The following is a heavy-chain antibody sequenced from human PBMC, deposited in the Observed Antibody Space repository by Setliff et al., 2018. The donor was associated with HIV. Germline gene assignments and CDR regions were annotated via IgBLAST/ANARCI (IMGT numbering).Heavy chain of an antibody. CDR2: IRSDETNK. D-gene: IGHD1-1*01. Sequence: GGSLRLSCAASGFTFSSYGMHWVRQAPGKGLEWVAFIRSDETNKYYSDSVKGRFTISRDTSKNTLFLQINSLRPEDTAVYYCASARIPTGGTSTSFDYWGQGTLVTVSS. CDR1: GFTFSSYG. CDR3: ASARIPTGGTSTSFDY. V-gene: IGHV3-30*02. J-gene: IGHJ4*02.